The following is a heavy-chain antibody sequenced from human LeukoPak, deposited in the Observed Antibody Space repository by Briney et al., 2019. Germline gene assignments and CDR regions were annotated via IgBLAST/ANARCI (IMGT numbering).Heavy chain of an antibody. CDR3: AKEPYDSSGYYYEYYYGMDA. Sequence: GGSLRLSCAASGFTFSSYAMSWVRQAPGKGLEWVSAISGSGGSTYYADSVKGRFTISRDNSKNTLYLQMNSLRAEDTAVYYCAKEPYDSSGYYYEYYYGMDAWGQGTTVTVSS. V-gene: IGHV3-23*01. D-gene: IGHD3-22*01. J-gene: IGHJ6*02. CDR1: GFTFSSYA. CDR2: ISGSGGST.